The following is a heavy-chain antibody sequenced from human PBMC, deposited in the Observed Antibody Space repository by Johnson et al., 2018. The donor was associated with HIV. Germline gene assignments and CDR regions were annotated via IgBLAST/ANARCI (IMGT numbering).Heavy chain of an antibody. D-gene: IGHD1-26*01. V-gene: IGHV3-30*02. CDR2: IRCDTSKK. CDR1: GFTFSTYG. CDR3: AKGASGSQRRGAFDI. Sequence: MLLVESGGGLVKPGGSLRLSCVASGFTFSTYGMHWVRQAPGKGLEWVALIRCDTSKKYYADSVKGRFTISRDNSKNTLYLQMNSLRAEDTAVYYCAKGASGSQRRGAFDICGQGTMVTVSS. J-gene: IGHJ3*02.